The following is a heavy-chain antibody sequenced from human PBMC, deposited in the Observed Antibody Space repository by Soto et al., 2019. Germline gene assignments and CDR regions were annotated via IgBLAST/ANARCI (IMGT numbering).Heavy chain of an antibody. CDR3: ASRRVTTVISRDAFDC. J-gene: IGHJ3*01. V-gene: IGHV4-30-4*08. Sequence: PSETLSLTCTVSGGSIISGGYYWSWVRQRPGKGLEWIAYTYYSGSTYYNPSLKSRATISVDTSKNQFYLNMSSVTAEDTAVYYCASRRVTTVISRDAFDCWGQGTMVTVSS. D-gene: IGHD4-17*01. CDR2: TYYSGST. CDR1: GGSIISGGYY.